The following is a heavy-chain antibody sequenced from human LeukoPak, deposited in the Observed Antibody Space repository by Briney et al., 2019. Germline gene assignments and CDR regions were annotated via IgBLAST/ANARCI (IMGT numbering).Heavy chain of an antibody. D-gene: IGHD3-3*01. J-gene: IGHJ5*02. CDR1: GFTFSSYS. CDR2: ISSSSSYI. Sequence: PGGSLRLSCAASGFTFSSYSMNWVRQAPGKGLEWVSSISSSSSYIYYADSVKGRFTISRDNAKNSLYLQMNSLRAEDTAVYYCARGLGDYDFWSGYYRRADDWWFDPWGQGTLVTVSS. V-gene: IGHV3-21*01. CDR3: ARGLGDYDFWSGYYRRADDWWFDP.